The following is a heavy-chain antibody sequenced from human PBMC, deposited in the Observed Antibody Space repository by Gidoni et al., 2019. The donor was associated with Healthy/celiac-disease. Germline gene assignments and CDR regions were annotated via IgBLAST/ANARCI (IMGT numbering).Heavy chain of an antibody. D-gene: IGHD5-12*01. J-gene: IGHJ4*02. CDR2: IYVGGST. CDR1: GLTVNNNY. Sequence: EVQLVESGGGLVQPGGSLRLSCAASGLTVNNNYMGWVRQAPGTGLEWVAVIYVGGSTYSADSGKGRFTSSRDNSKNPLYLQMTSRRAEDTAGYDCARCGSAAGGGFDYWGQGTLVTVSS. CDR3: ARCGSAAGGGFDY. V-gene: IGHV3-66*01.